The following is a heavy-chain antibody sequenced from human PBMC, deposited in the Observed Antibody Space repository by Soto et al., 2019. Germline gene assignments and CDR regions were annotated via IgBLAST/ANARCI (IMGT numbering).Heavy chain of an antibody. CDR3: ATTKGYIDPFDL. D-gene: IGHD5-12*01. J-gene: IGHJ4*02. CDR2: ISGSGDRT. CDR1: GFIFSNYG. Sequence: PGGSLRLSCAASGFIFSNYGMSWVRQAPGKGLEWVSSISGSGDRTHNADSVRGRFTISRDDSRNTLNLQMNSLRAEDTAIYFCATTKGYIDPFDLRGQRTPVTVSS. V-gene: IGHV3-23*01.